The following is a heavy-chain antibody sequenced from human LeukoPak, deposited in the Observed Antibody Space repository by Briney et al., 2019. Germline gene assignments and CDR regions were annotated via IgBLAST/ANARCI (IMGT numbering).Heavy chain of an antibody. D-gene: IGHD3-22*01. CDR3: VSPGFHQPTTYYYDSSPYWYFDL. CDR1: GVSISSSNSY. V-gene: IGHV4-39*01. CDR2: IYYSGNT. Sequence: SETLSLTCTVSGVSISSSNSYWGWIRQPPGKGLEWIGSIYYSGNTYYNASLKSQVSISIDTSENQFSLKLSSVTAADTAAYYCVSPGFHQPTTYYYDSSPYWYFDLWGRGTLVTVSS. J-gene: IGHJ2*01.